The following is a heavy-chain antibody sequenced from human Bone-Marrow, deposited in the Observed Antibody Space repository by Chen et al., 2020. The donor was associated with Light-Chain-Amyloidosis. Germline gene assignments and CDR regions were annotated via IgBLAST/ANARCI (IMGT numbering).Heavy chain of an antibody. CDR1: GFNFSAFA. J-gene: IGHJ4*02. D-gene: IGHD2-15*01. V-gene: IGHV3-23*01. CDR2: LSATGKTT. Sequence: EVQLLESGGALVQPGGSLRLPCAASGFNFSAFAMTWVRQTPGKGLEWVSTLSATGKTTYYADSVKGRFTISRDNSNDTLYLQMNSLRAEDTARYFCAKSPPSVVAVFDHWGQGALVTVSS. CDR3: AKSPPSVVAVFDH.